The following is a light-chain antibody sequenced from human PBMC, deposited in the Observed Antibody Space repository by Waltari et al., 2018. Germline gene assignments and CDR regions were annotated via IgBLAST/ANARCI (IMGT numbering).Light chain of an antibody. J-gene: IGKJ1*01. Sequence: ETVLTQSPGTLSLSPGERATVSCRASQSVSSSYLAWSPQKPGPAPRLLSYGASSRATCIPDRFSGSGSGTDFTLTISRLEPEDIAVYYCQQYGNSPWTFGPGTKVEI. V-gene: IGKV3-20*01. CDR1: QSVSSSY. CDR3: QQYGNSPWT. CDR2: GAS.